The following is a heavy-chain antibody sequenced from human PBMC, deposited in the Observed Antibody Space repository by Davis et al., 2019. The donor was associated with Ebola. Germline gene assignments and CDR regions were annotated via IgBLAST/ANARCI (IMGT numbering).Heavy chain of an antibody. J-gene: IGHJ2*01. CDR1: GGSISNYY. CDR3: ARLGGVYSSSSGALYFDL. V-gene: IGHV4-39*07. D-gene: IGHD6-6*01. Sequence: SETLSLTCTVSGGSISNYYWGWIRQPPGKGHEWIGTIYYTGSTYYNPSLKSRVTISIETSKSLFSLKLSSVTAADTAVYYCARLGGVYSSSSGALYFDLWGRGTLVTVSS. CDR2: IYYTGST.